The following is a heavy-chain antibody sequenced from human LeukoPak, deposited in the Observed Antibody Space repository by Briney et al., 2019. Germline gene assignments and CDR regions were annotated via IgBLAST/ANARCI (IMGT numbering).Heavy chain of an antibody. CDR2: ISYDGSNK. J-gene: IGHJ4*02. V-gene: IGHV3-30-3*01. CDR1: GFTFSSYA. CDR3: ASSLLVVAPGFDY. D-gene: IGHD2-15*01. Sequence: GGSLRLSYAASGFTFSSYAMYWVRQAPGKGLEWVAVISYDGSNKYYADSVKGRFTISRDNSKNTLYLQIISLRPEDTAVYYCASSLLVVAPGFDYWGQGTLVTVSS.